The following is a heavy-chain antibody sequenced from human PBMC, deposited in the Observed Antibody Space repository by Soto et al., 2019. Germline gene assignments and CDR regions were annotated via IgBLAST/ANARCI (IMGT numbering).Heavy chain of an antibody. CDR1: GFTFSNAW. CDR3: TSYTNMIVVVGAFDY. V-gene: IGHV3-15*01. J-gene: IGHJ4*02. CDR2: IKSKTDGGTT. D-gene: IGHD3-22*01. Sequence: EVQLVESGGGLVKPGGSLRLSCAASGFTFSNAWMSWVRQAPGKGLEWVGRIKSKTDGGTTDYAAPVKGRFTISRDDSKNTLYLQMNSLKTEDTAVYYCTSYTNMIVVVGAFDYWGQGTLVTVSS.